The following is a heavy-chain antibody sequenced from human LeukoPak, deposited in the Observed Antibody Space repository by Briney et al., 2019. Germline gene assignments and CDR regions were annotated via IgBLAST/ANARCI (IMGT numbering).Heavy chain of an antibody. D-gene: IGHD6-13*01. CDR2: IIPMFGRA. V-gene: IGHV1-69*05. Sequence: EASVKVSCKASGGTFNSYAISWVRQAPGQGLEWMGGIIPMFGRAKYAQKFQGRGTITTDEDTSKDYMELSSLRSEDTAVYYCASPTRYSSSWFLLYWGQGTLVTVSS. CDR3: ASPTRYSSSWFLLY. CDR1: GGTFNSYA. J-gene: IGHJ4*02.